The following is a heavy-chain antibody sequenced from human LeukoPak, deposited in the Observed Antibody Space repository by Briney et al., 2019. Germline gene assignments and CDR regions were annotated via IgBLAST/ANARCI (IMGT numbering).Heavy chain of an antibody. CDR1: GFTFSSYE. V-gene: IGHV3-48*03. Sequence: GGSLRLSCAASGFTFSSYEMNWVRQAPGKGLEWVSYISSSGSTIYYADSVKGRFTISRDNAKNSLYLQMNSLRAEDTAVYYCARDYPTFCCYDSSGRHDAFDIWGQGTMVTVSS. J-gene: IGHJ3*02. CDR3: ARDYPTFCCYDSSGRHDAFDI. CDR2: ISSSGSTI. D-gene: IGHD3-22*01.